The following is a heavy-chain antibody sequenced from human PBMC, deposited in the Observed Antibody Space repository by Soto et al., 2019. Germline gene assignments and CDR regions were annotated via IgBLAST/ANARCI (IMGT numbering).Heavy chain of an antibody. J-gene: IGHJ4*02. CDR3: ASSYGSGYRAFDY. CDR2: VNPIVSMS. D-gene: IGHD3-10*01. Sequence: QVQLVQSGAEVKRPGSLVKVSCKASGDTFNFYSINWVRQAPGVGLEWMGRVNPIVSMSNYAQKFQGRVTMTADKSTSTAYMELSSLRSEDTAIYYCASSYGSGYRAFDYWGQGALVTVSS. CDR1: GDTFNFYS. V-gene: IGHV1-69*02.